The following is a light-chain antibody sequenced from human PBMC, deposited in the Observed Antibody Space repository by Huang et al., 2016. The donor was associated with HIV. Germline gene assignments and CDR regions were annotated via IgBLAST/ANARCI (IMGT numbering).Light chain of an antibody. Sequence: IQMTQSPSSLSASVGDRVIITCRASQIITTHLNWYQQKPGKAPILLIYAASSLQTGVPPRFSGSGSGTDFTLTIDSLQPEDFATYYCQQSYNTPRTFGQGTKLEV. CDR3: QQSYNTPRT. CDR2: AAS. CDR1: QIITTH. J-gene: IGKJ1*01. V-gene: IGKV1-39*01.